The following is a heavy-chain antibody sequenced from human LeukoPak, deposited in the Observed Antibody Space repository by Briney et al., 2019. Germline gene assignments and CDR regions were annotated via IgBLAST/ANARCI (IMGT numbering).Heavy chain of an antibody. CDR2: ISYDGSNK. D-gene: IGHD6-19*01. J-gene: IGHJ4*02. CDR3: AKGGISGWGFFDY. CDR1: GFTFSSYS. Sequence: GRSLRLSCAASGFTFSSYSMHWVRQGPGKGLEWGAVISYDGSNKYYADSVKGRFTTSTDTTKNTLYLQMNSLRAEDTAVYYCAKGGISGWGFFDYWGQGTLVTVSS. V-gene: IGHV3-30*18.